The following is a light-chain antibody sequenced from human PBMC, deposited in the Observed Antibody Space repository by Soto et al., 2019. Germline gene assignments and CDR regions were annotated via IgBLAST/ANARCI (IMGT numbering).Light chain of an antibody. J-gene: IGKJ1*01. CDR2: AAS. CDR1: QGIRND. CDR3: LQYNTYPWT. V-gene: IGKV1-17*01. Sequence: IQVTQSPSSLSASVGDRVTITCRASQGIRNDLSWYQQKPGKAPKPLIYAASSLQSGVPSRFSGSGSETEFTLAISSLQPEDIATYYCLQYNTYPWTFGQGTKVDIK.